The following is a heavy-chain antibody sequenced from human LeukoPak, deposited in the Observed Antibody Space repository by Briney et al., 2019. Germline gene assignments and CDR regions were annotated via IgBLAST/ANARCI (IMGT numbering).Heavy chain of an antibody. V-gene: IGHV7-4-1*02. CDR3: AREYYSDSSGYLDAFDI. J-gene: IGHJ3*02. CDR2: INTNTGNP. Sequence: VASVKVSCKASGYRFTNYAMNWVRQAPGQGLEWMGWINTNTGNPTYAQGFTGRFVFSLDTSVSTTYLQISSLKAEDTAVYYCAREYYSDSSGYLDAFDIWGQGTMVTVSS. D-gene: IGHD3-22*01. CDR1: GYRFTNYA.